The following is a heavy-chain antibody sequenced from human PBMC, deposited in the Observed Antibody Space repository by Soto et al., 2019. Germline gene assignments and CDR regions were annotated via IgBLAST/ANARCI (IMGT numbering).Heavy chain of an antibody. V-gene: IGHV1-69*12. Sequence: QVQLVQAGAEVKKPGSSVKVSCKASGGTFSSYAISWVRQAPAQGLEWMGGIIPIFGTADYAQKFQGRVTITADDSTSTAYMELSSLRSEDTAVYYFASHYDTGGYYYRGLNYWGQGTLVTVSS. CDR1: GGTFSSYA. D-gene: IGHD3-22*01. CDR2: IIPIFGTA. J-gene: IGHJ4*02. CDR3: ASHYDTGGYYYRGLNY.